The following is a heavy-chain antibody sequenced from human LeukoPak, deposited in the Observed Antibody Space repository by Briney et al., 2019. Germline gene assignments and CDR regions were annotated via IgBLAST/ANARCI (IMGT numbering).Heavy chain of an antibody. D-gene: IGHD5-12*01. CDR2: ISYDGSNK. CDR3: SNSGYDKGGFDY. J-gene: IGHJ4*02. CDR1: GFTFSSYG. V-gene: IGHV3-30*18. Sequence: GGSLRLSCAASGFTFSSYGMHWVRQAPGKGLEWEAVISYDGSNKYYADSVKGRFTISRDNSKNTLYLQMNSLRAEETAVYYCSNSGYDKGGFDYWGQGTLVTVST.